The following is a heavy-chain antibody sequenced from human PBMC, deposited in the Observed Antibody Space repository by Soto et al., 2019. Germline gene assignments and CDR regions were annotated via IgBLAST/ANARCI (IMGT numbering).Heavy chain of an antibody. CDR3: ANLWGDGYNLGQDYNGMDV. V-gene: IGHV3-33*06. Sequence: QVQMVESGGGVVQPGRSLRLSCAASGFSFENYGMHWVRQAPGRGLEWVAIIWYDGSLQYYAAAVKGRFTISRDNSKNTLYLEMNSLRAEDTAVYYCANLWGDGYNLGQDYNGMDVCGQVTTVIVSS. CDR1: GFSFENYG. J-gene: IGHJ6*02. CDR2: IWYDGSLQ. D-gene: IGHD5-12*01.